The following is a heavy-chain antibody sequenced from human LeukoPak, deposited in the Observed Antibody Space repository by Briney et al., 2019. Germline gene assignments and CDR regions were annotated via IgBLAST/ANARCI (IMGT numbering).Heavy chain of an antibody. CDR3: AKDKVGIAAAGGMDV. V-gene: IGHV3-9*01. CDR1: GFTFGDYA. Sequence: GGSLRLSCTASGFTFGDYAMHWVRQAPGKGLEWVSGISWNSGSIGYADSVKGRFTISRDNAKNSLYLQMNSLRAEDTALYYCAKDKVGIAAAGGMDVWGQGTTVTVSS. J-gene: IGHJ6*02. D-gene: IGHD6-13*01. CDR2: ISWNSGSI.